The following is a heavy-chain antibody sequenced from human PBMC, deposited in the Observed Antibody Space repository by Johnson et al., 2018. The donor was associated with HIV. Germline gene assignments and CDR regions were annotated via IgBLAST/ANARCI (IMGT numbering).Heavy chain of an antibody. CDR2: ISSSGSTI. Sequence: QVQLVESGGGLVKPGGSLRLSCAASGFTFSDYYMSWIRQAPGKGLEWVSYISSSGSTIYYADSVKGRFTISRDNAKNSLCLQMNSLRAEDTAVYYCARAGSSSGKMPSVKKTLLPFFFQGPGSSFMELGNLGRGLLGLRRATWG. V-gene: IGHV3-11*04. CDR3: ARAGSSSGKMPSVKKTLLPFFFQGPGSSFMELGNLGRGLLGLRRAT. J-gene: IGHJ1*01. D-gene: IGHD1-26*01. CDR1: GFTFSDYY.